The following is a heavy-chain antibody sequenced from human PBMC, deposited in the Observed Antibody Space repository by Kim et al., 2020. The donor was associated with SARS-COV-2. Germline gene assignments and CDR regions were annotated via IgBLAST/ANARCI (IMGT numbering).Heavy chain of an antibody. V-gene: IGHV1-69*04. CDR2: IIPILGIA. CDR1: GGTFSSYA. D-gene: IGHD6-25*01. J-gene: IGHJ3*02. Sequence: SVKVSCKASGGTFSSYAISWVRQAPGQGLEWMGRIIPILGIANYAQKFQGRVTITADKSTSTAYMELSSLRSEDTAVYYCVRDGRSYSSGANAFDIWGQGTMVTVSS. CDR3: VRDGRSYSSGANAFDI.